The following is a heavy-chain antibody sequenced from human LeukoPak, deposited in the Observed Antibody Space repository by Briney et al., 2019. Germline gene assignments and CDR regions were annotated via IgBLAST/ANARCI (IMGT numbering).Heavy chain of an antibody. CDR3: VPKGAEGY. Sequence: GGSLRLSCSASGFAFSAYAMHWVRQAPGKGLQYVSAISPTGDSTYYADSVKGRFSISRDNSKNTLYLQVSSLRPEDTAVYYCVPKGAEGYWGQGTLVTVSS. V-gene: IGHV3-64D*06. CDR1: GFAFSAYA. CDR2: ISPTGDST. J-gene: IGHJ4*02.